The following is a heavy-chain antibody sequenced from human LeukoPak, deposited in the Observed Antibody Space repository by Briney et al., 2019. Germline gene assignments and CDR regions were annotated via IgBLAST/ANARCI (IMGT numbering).Heavy chain of an antibody. V-gene: IGHV3-7*01. J-gene: IGHJ5*02. CDR2: IKQDGSEK. CDR1: GFTFSSYS. Sequence: PGGSLRLSCAASGFTFSSYSMNWVRQAPGKGLEWVANIKQDGSEKYYVDSVKGRFTISRDNAKNSLYLQMNSLRAEDTAVYYCARDRYCSGGSCYSSVRWFDPWGQGTLVTVSS. D-gene: IGHD2-15*01. CDR3: ARDRYCSGGSCYSSVRWFDP.